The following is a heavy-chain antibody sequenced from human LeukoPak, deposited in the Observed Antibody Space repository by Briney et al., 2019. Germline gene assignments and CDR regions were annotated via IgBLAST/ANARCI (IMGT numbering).Heavy chain of an antibody. V-gene: IGHV4-59*01. CDR2: IYYSGST. J-gene: IGHJ5*02. CDR1: GGSISSYY. D-gene: IGHD3-22*01. Sequence: SETLSLTCTVSGGSISSYYWSWIRQPPGKGLEWIGYIYYSGSTNYNPSLKSRVTISVDTSKNQFSLKLSSVTAADTAVYYCARCTDYDSSGYSNWFDPWGQGTLVTVSS. CDR3: ARCTDYDSSGYSNWFDP.